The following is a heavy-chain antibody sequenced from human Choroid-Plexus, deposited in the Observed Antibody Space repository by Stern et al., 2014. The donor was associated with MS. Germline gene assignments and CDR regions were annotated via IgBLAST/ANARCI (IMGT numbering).Heavy chain of an antibody. CDR2: ISPVLGTT. CDR1: GYTFSSYA. CDR3: ARGGGLVGYFDY. D-gene: IGHD1-26*01. V-gene: IGHV1-69*14. J-gene: IGHJ4*02. Sequence: VQLVQSGAEVTKPGSSVKVSCKASGYTFSSYAINWVRQVPGQGLEWMGGISPVLGTTNYAQKFQGRVTITADKTTNTAYMELMTLRSEDTAVYYCARGGGLVGYFDYWGQGTLVSVSS.